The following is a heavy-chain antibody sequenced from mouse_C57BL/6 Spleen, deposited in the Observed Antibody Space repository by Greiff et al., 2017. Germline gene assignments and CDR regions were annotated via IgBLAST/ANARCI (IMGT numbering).Heavy chain of an antibody. J-gene: IGHJ4*01. Sequence: EVKLMESGGGLVKPGGSLKLSCAASGFTFSSYAMSWVRQTPEKRLEWVATISDGGSYTYYPDNVKGRFTISRDNAKNNLYLQMSHLKSEDTAMYYCARAHDGYYGYYAMDYWGQGTSVTVSS. V-gene: IGHV5-4*03. D-gene: IGHD2-3*01. CDR1: GFTFSSYA. CDR2: ISDGGSYT. CDR3: ARAHDGYYGYYAMDY.